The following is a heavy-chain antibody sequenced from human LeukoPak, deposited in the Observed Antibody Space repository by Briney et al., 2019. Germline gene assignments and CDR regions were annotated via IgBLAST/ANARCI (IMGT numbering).Heavy chain of an antibody. CDR3: ARNIRSYDFWSGPINWFDP. V-gene: IGHV1-2*02. CDR1: GYTFTGYY. D-gene: IGHD3-3*01. Sequence: GASVKVSCKASGYTFTGYYIHWVRQAPGQGLEWMRWIKPNSGGTTYAQKFQGRVTMTRDTSISTAYMDLSRLTSDDTAVYYCARNIRSYDFWSGPINWFDPWGQGTLVTVSS. J-gene: IGHJ5*02. CDR2: IKPNSGGT.